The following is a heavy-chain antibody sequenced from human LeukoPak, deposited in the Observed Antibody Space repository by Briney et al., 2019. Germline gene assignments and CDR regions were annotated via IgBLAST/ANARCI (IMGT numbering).Heavy chain of an antibody. CDR1: GFTFSSHW. D-gene: IGHD2-8*01. CDR3: ARGEKSWINGFDL. CDR2: INSDGSGT. Sequence: GGSLRLSCAASGFTFSSHWMHWVRQAPGKGLVWVSRINSDGSGTIYADSVKGRFTIFRDNAKNTLDLQMNSLRAEDTAVYYCARGEKSWINGFDLWGQGTLVTVSS. V-gene: IGHV3-74*01. J-gene: IGHJ4*02.